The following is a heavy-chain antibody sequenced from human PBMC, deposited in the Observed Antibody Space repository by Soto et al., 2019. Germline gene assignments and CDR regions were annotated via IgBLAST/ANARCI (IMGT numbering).Heavy chain of an antibody. D-gene: IGHD2-21*02. CDR1: GGSISGYY. CDR2: VYYSGGA. CDR3: TRDGDGRMTTNAYYYYGMDV. Sequence: SETLSLTCTVSGGSISGYYWSWIRQPPGKGLEWIGNVYYSGGAKYNPSVKRRVSISVDTSKNQFSLNLSSVTAADTAVYYCTRDGDGRMTTNAYYYYGMDVWGPGITVTVSS. J-gene: IGHJ6*02. V-gene: IGHV4-59*01.